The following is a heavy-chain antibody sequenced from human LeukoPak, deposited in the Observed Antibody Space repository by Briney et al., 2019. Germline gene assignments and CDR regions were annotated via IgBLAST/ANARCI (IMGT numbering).Heavy chain of an antibody. CDR1: GASLISGGYY. CDR3: ARIQQWLGFDS. Sequence: HSETLSLTCTVSGASLISGGYYWSWLRQRPGTSLEWIGYISYSGSSYYNPSLKSRLTISLDTSKNQFSLKLTSMTAADTAVYFCARIQQWLGFDSWGQGTLVTVSS. V-gene: IGHV4-31*03. J-gene: IGHJ4*02. D-gene: IGHD6-19*01. CDR2: ISYSGSS.